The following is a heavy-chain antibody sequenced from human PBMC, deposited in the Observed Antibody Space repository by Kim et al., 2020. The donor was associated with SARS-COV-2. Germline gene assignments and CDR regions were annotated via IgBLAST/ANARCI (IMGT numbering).Heavy chain of an antibody. D-gene: IGHD5-18*01. V-gene: IGHV4-39*01. J-gene: IGHJ4*02. CDR2: IYYSGST. CDR3: ARHGYSYGGTGYFDY. CDR1: GGSISSSSYY. Sequence: SETLSLTCTVSGGSISSSSYYWGWIRQPPGKGLEWIGSIYYSGSTYYNPSLKSRVTISVDTSKNQFSLKLSSVTAADTAVYYCARHGYSYGGTGYFDYWGQGTLVTVSS.